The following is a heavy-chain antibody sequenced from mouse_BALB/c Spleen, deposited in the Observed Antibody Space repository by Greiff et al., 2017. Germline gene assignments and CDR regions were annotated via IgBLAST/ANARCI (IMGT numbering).Heavy chain of an antibody. CDR2: IYPGGGYT. CDR3: ARRNDGYYDAY. V-gene: IGHV1-63*02. CDR1: GYTFTNYW. J-gene: IGHJ3*01. D-gene: IGHD2-3*01. Sequence: VQLQQSGAELVRPGTSVKISCKASGYTFTNYWLGWVKQRPGHGLEWIGDIYPGGGYTNYNEKFKGKATLTADTSSSTAYMQLSSLTSEDSAVYFCARRNDGYYDAYWGQGTLVTVSA.